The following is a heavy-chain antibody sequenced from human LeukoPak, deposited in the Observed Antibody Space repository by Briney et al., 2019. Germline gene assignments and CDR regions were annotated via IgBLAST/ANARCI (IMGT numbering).Heavy chain of an antibody. J-gene: IGHJ6*02. CDR3: ARSYSSSDHYYYYGMDV. CDR1: GGSIRSYY. CDR2: INYIRTT. V-gene: IGHV4-59*08. D-gene: IGHD6-13*01. Sequence: SETLSLTCTVSGGSIRSYYWSWIRQPPGKGLEWIGYINYIRTTDYNPSLKSRVTISLDTSKNRFSLKLSSVTAADTAMYYCARSYSSSDHYYYYGMDVWGQGTTVTVSS.